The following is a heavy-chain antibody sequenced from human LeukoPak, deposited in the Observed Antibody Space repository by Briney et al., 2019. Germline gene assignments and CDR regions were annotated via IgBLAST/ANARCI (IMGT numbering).Heavy chain of an antibody. J-gene: IGHJ5*02. Sequence: WETLSLTCSVSGGSIRSLGYSWGWIRQPPGKGLEWIASMYYTGTTYYNPSLKSRVTMSVDTSKNQFSLNLTSVTAADTAVFYCARSVSAYAGRGWFDPWGQGTLVTVSS. V-gene: IGHV4-39*07. CDR1: GGSIRSLGYS. CDR3: ARSVSAYAGRGWFDP. D-gene: IGHD5-12*01. CDR2: MYYTGTT.